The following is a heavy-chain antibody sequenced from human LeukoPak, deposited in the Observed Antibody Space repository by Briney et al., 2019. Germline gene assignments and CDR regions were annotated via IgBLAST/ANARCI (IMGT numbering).Heavy chain of an antibody. J-gene: IGHJ4*02. V-gene: IGHV4-59*01. CDR2: IYYSGST. Sequence: SETLSLTCTVSGGSIGSYYWSWIRQPPGKGLEWIGYIYYSGSTNYDPSLKSRVTISVDTSKNQFSLKLSSVTAADTAVYYCARASRRYYYDSSGYYSDPKTLDYWGQGTLVTVSS. CDR1: GGSIGSYY. CDR3: ARASRRYYYDSSGYYSDPKTLDY. D-gene: IGHD3-22*01.